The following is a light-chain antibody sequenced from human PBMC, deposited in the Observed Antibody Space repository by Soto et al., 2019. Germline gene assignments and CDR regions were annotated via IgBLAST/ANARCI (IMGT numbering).Light chain of an antibody. Sequence: SYELTQAPSVSVAPGQTANITCGGTHIGSKSVHWYQQKPGQAPILVVQDDRDRPSGIPERLSGSNSGNTATLTISRVEAGDEADYYCQVWDSSSNHVVFGAGTKRTVL. V-gene: IGLV3-21*02. CDR3: QVWDSSSNHVV. CDR2: DDR. J-gene: IGLJ2*01. CDR1: HIGSKS.